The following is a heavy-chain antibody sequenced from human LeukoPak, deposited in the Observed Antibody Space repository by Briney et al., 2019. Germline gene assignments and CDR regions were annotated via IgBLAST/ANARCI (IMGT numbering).Heavy chain of an antibody. D-gene: IGHD6-13*01. Sequence: GGSLRLSCAASGFTFDDYGMSWVRQAPGKGLEWVSGINWNGGSTGYADSVKGRFTISRDNAKNSLYLQMNSLRAEDTAVYYCAAASAFSSSWRSWGQGTVVTVSS. V-gene: IGHV3-20*04. CDR2: INWNGGST. CDR1: GFTFDDYG. J-gene: IGHJ5*02. CDR3: AAASAFSSSWRS.